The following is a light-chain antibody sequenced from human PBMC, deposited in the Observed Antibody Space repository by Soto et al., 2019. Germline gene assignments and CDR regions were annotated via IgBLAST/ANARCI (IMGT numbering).Light chain of an antibody. V-gene: IGKV1-33*01. J-gene: IGKJ1*01. CDR2: DAS. CDR3: QQYDNLPLL. CDR1: QDISNY. Sequence: DIQMTQSPSSLSASVGDRVTITCQASQDISNYLNWYQQKPGKAPKLLIYDASNLETGVPSRFSGSGSGTDFTFTISSLQPEDIATYYCQQYDNLPLLFGQGTKVDNK.